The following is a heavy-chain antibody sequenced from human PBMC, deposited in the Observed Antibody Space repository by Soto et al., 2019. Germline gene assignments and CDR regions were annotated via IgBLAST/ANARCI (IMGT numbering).Heavy chain of an antibody. CDR3: ARMDESSGWYVFDY. V-gene: IGHV2-70*11. D-gene: IGHD6-19*01. J-gene: IGHJ4*02. CDR1: GFSLSTSGMC. CDR2: IDWDDDK. Sequence: SGPTLVNPTQTLTLTCTFSGFSLSTSGMCVSWIRQPPGKALEWLARIDWDDDKYYSTSLKTRLTISKDTSKNQVVLTMTNMDPVDTATYYCARMDESSGWYVFDYWGQGTLVTVSS.